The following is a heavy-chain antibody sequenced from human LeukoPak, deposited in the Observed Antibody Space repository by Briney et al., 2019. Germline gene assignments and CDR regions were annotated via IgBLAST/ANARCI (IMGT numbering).Heavy chain of an antibody. CDR1: GFTFSDYY. V-gene: IGHV3-11*01. CDR2: ISSSGSTI. CDR3: ARWYYYDSSGYRIDY. Sequence: GGSLRLSCAASGFTFSDYYMSWIRQAPGKGLEWVSYISSSGSTIYYADSVKGRFTISRDNAKNSLYLQMNSLRAEDTAVYYCARWYYYDSSGYRIDYWGQGPLVIVSS. D-gene: IGHD3-22*01. J-gene: IGHJ4*02.